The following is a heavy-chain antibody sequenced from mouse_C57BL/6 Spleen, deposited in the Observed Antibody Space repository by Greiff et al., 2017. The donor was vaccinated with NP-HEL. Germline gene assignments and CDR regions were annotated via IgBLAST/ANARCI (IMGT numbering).Heavy chain of an antibody. CDR1: GYAFSSYW. D-gene: IGHD2-5*01. J-gene: IGHJ2*01. CDR2: IYPGDGDT. Sequence: QVQLQQSGAELVKPGASVKISCKASGYAFSSYWMNWVKQRPGKGLEWIGQIYPGDGDTNYNGKFKGKATLTADKSSSTAYMQLSSLTSEDSAVYFCARGGYSNYPYFDYWGQGTTLTVSS. V-gene: IGHV1-80*01. CDR3: ARGGYSNYPYFDY.